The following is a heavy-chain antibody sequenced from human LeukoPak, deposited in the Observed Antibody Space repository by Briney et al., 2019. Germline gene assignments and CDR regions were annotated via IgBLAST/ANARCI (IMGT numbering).Heavy chain of an antibody. CDR3: AKNGDRGAYCTGGTCYPYFYYYMDV. J-gene: IGHJ6*03. D-gene: IGHD2-15*01. CDR1: AFTFSRYA. Sequence: PGRSLRLSCAASAFTFSRYAMHWVRQAPGKGLECVTLISYDGSHKDYADSVKGRFTISRDNSKNTLYLQMNSLRAEDTAIYYCAKNGDRGAYCTGGTCYPYFYYYMDVWGKGTTVTI. CDR2: ISYDGSHK. V-gene: IGHV3-30*04.